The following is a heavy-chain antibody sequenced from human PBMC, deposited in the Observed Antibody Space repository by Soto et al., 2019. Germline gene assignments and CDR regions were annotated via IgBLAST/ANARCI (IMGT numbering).Heavy chain of an antibody. V-gene: IGHV1-69*06. J-gene: IGHJ6*02. D-gene: IGHD4-17*01. CDR1: GGTFSSNP. Sequence: QVQLMQSGAEVRKPGSSVTVSCKASGGTFSSNPISWVRQAPGQGLEWMGGIIPILGTPHYARKFLDRVTLTADRSTHAAFMELTSLTSDDTAIYYCARDLSAVKRLESFKYYRMDVWGQGTTVTVS. CDR2: IIPILGTP. CDR3: ARDLSAVKRLESFKYYRMDV.